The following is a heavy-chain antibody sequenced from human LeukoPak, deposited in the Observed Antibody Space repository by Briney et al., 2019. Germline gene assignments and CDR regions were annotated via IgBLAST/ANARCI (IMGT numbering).Heavy chain of an antibody. CDR2: ISSSDII. CDR3: ARGYSDAFDI. CDR1: GFTFSNYA. D-gene: IGHD2-15*01. V-gene: IGHV3-69-1*02. Sequence: PGGSLRLSCAASGFTFSNYAMNWVRQAPGKGLEWVSYISSSDIIYYADSVNGRFTISRDNARNSLYLQMNGLSAEDTAVYYCARGYSDAFDIWGQGTMVTVSS. J-gene: IGHJ3*02.